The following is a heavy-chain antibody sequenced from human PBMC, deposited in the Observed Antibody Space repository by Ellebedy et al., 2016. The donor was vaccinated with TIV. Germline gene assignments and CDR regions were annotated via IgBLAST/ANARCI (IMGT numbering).Heavy chain of an antibody. D-gene: IGHD5-18*01. V-gene: IGHV3-21*01. CDR2: ISSGAGYI. CDR1: GFNFSFYS. CDR3: ARALGDSYGSDAFSI. J-gene: IGHJ3*02. Sequence: PGGSLRLSCAASGFNFSFYSMNWVRQAPGKGLEWVSSISSGAGYIYYADSLKGRFTISGDNAKNSVYLQMDSLRVEDTAVYYCARALGDSYGSDAFSIWGRGTMVTVSS.